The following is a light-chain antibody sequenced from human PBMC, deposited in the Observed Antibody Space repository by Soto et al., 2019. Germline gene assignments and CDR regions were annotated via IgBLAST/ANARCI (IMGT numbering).Light chain of an antibody. CDR3: QQYGSSPPIT. CDR2: GAS. V-gene: IGKV3-20*01. J-gene: IGKJ5*01. Sequence: EIVLTQSPGTLSLSPGERATLSCRASHSVSSSYLAWYQQKPGQAPRLLIDGASSRATGIPDRFSGSGSGTDFTLTISRLEPEDFEVYYCQQYGSSPPITFGQGTRLEIK. CDR1: HSVSSSY.